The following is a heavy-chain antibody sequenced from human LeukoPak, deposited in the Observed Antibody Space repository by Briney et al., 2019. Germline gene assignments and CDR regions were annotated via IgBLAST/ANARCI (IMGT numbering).Heavy chain of an antibody. Sequence: GGSLRLSCAASGFTFSGYSMNWVRQAPGKGLEWVSYISSSSSTIYYADSVKGRFTISRDNAKNSLCLQMNSLRAEDTAVYYCAVDIVVVPAAIPFDYWGQGTLVTVSS. CDR3: AVDIVVVPAAIPFDY. V-gene: IGHV3-48*01. CDR2: ISSSSSTI. CDR1: GFTFSGYS. J-gene: IGHJ4*02. D-gene: IGHD2-2*02.